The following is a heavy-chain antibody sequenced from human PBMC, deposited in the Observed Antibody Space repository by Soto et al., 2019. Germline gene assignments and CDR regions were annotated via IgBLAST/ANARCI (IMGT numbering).Heavy chain of an antibody. V-gene: IGHV1-24*01. CDR3: ARDRYDILTGLDY. CDR1: GYTLTELS. D-gene: IGHD3-9*01. Sequence: AAVKVSCKVSGYTLTELSMHWVRQAPGKGLEWMGGFDPEDGETIYAQKFQGRVTMTADKSTNTAYMELSSLRSEDTAVYYCARDRYDILTGLDYWGQGTLVTVSS. CDR2: FDPEDGET. J-gene: IGHJ4*02.